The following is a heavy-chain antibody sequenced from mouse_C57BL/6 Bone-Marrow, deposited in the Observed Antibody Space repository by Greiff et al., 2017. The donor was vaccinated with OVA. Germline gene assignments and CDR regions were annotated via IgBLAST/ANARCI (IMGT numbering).Heavy chain of an antibody. D-gene: IGHD1-1*01. CDR2: IYPGSGNT. CDR3: ARGYGSSGVLFDY. V-gene: IGHV1-66*01. J-gene: IGHJ2*01. Sequence: LQESGPELVKPGASVKISCKASGYSFTSYYIHWVKQRPGQGLEWIGWIYPGSGNTKYNEKFKGKATLTADTSSSTAYMQLSSLTSEDSAVYYCARGYGSSGVLFDYWGQGTTLTVSS. CDR1: GYSFTSYY.